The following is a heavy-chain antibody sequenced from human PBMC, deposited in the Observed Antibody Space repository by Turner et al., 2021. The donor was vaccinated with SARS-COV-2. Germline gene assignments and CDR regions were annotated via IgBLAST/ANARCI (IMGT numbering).Heavy chain of an antibody. CDR3: TTGTYYYDSSAYPNDAFDI. CDR1: GFTFSNAW. V-gene: IGHV3-15*01. Sequence: EVQLVESGGGLVKPGGSLRLSCAASGFTFSNAWMSWVRQAPGKGLEWVGRIKSKTDGGTTDYAAPVKGRFTISRDDSKNTLYLQMNSLKTEDTAVYYCTTGTYYYDSSAYPNDAFDIWGQGTMVTVPS. D-gene: IGHD3-22*01. CDR2: IKSKTDGGTT. J-gene: IGHJ3*02.